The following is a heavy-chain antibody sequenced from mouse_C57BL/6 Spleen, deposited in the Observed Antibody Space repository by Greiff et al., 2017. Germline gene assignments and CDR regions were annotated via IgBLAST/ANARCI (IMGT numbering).Heavy chain of an antibody. CDR2: IDPSDSYT. D-gene: IGHD2-5*01. J-gene: IGHJ2*01. CDR3: ARADSNPYYFDC. CDR1: GYTFTSYW. V-gene: IGHV1-59*01. Sequence: QVQLQQPGAELVRPGTSVKLSCKASGYTFTSYWMHWVKQRPGQGLEWIGVIDPSDSYTNYNQKFKGKATLTVDTSSSTAYMQLSSLTSEDSAVYACARADSNPYYFDCWGQGTTLTVSS.